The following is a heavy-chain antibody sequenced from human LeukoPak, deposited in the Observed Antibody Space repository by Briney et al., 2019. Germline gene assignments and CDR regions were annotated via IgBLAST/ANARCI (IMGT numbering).Heavy chain of an antibody. J-gene: IGHJ4*02. CDR1: GFTFSSYA. D-gene: IGHD2-15*01. V-gene: IGHV3-23*01. CDR2: ISGSGGST. CDR3: ARGRNATENDY. Sequence: GGFLRLSCAASGFTFSSYAMSWVRQAPGKGLEWVSAISGSGGSTYYADSVKGRFTISRDNSKNTLYLQMNSLRAEDTAVYYCARGRNATENDYWGQGTLVTVSS.